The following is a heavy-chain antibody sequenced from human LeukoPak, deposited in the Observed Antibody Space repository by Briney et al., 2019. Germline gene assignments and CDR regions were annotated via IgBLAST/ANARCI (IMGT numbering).Heavy chain of an antibody. D-gene: IGHD6-19*01. V-gene: IGHV5-51*01. Sequence: GASLKISCTGSGYSFSHYWTGWVRQMPGKGLEWMGIIYPDDSDTTYSPSFQGHVIISADKSISTTYLQWDSLKASDTGMYYCGRQVVRSSSGWKFGYWGQGTLVTVSS. J-gene: IGHJ4*02. CDR3: GRQVVRSSSGWKFGY. CDR2: IYPDDSDT. CDR1: GYSFSHYW.